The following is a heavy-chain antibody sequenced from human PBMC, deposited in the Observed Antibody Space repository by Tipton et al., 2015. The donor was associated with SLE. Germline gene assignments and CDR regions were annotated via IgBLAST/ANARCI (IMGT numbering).Heavy chain of an antibody. CDR3: ARFLEGPYGMDV. J-gene: IGHJ6*02. D-gene: IGHD1-1*01. CDR1: GGSISSSSYY. Sequence: LRLSCTVSGGSISSSSYYWGWIRQPPGKGLEWIGSIYYSGSTYYNPSLKSRVTISVDKSKNQFSLRLSSVTAADTAVYYCARFLEGPYGMDVWGQGTTVTVSS. V-gene: IGHV4-39*07. CDR2: IYYSGST.